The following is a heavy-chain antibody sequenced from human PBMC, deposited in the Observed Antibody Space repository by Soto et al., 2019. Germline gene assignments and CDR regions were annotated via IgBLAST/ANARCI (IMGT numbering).Heavy chain of an antibody. CDR2: IWYDGSNK. Sequence: QVQLVESGGGVVQPGRSLRLSCAASGFTFSSYGMHWVRQAPGKGLDWVAVIWYDGSNKYYADSVKGRFTISRDNSKNTLYLQMNSLRDEDTAVYYCARGGYDFWSAEHAYYYYYMDVWGKGTTVTVSS. D-gene: IGHD3-3*01. J-gene: IGHJ6*03. CDR3: ARGGYDFWSAEHAYYYYYMDV. V-gene: IGHV3-33*01. CDR1: GFTFSSYG.